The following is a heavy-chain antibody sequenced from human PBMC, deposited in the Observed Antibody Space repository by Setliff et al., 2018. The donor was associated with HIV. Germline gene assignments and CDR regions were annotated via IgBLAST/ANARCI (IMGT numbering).Heavy chain of an antibody. CDR3: ARHSPSDY. CDR2: IYHSGST. Sequence: SETLSLTCTVSGGSISSGGYYWSWIRQHPVKGLEWIGYIYHSGSTYYNPSLKSRVTISVDTFKNQFSLKLSSVTAADTAVYYCARHSPSDYWGQGTLVTVSS. J-gene: IGHJ4*02. V-gene: IGHV4-31*03. CDR1: GGSISSGGYY.